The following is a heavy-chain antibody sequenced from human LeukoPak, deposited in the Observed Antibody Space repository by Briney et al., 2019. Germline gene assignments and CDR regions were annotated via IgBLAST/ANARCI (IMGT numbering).Heavy chain of an antibody. D-gene: IGHD3-16*01. V-gene: IGHV3-48*01. CDR3: ARVATDGGGFDP. Sequence: GGSLRLSCVASGITFSSYSINWVRQAPGKGLEWISYLSSDNYTIYYADSVKGRFIISRDNAKDSLYLQMNSLRAEDTAVYYCARVATDGGGFDPWGQGTLVTISS. CDR1: GITFSSYS. CDR2: LSSDNYTI. J-gene: IGHJ5*02.